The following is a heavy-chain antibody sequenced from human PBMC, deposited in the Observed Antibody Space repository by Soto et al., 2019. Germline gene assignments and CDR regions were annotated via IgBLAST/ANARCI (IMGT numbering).Heavy chain of an antibody. J-gene: IGHJ4*02. D-gene: IGHD3-22*01. CDR2: ISGSDGYT. CDR1: GFTFSSYA. CDR3: AKGMYSSSPAAAGNFGY. V-gene: IGHV3-23*01. Sequence: EVQLLESGGGLVQPGGSLRLSCAASGFTFSSYAMSWVRQAPGKGLEWVSAISGSDGYTYYADSVKGRFTISRDNSKNTLYLQMSSLRAEDTAVYYCAKGMYSSSPAAAGNFGYWGQGTLVTVSS.